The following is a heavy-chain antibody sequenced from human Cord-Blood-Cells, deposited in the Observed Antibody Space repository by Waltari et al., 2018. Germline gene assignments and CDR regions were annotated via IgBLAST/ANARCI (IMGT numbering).Heavy chain of an antibody. CDR3: ARGRNASGIHNDFDY. D-gene: IGHD1-1*01. CDR1: GGSFSGYY. CDR2: INHSGST. J-gene: IGHJ4*02. V-gene: IGHV4-34*01. Sequence: QVQLQQWGAGLLKPSETLSLTCAVYGGSFSGYYWSWIRQPPGKGLEWIGEINHSGSTSYNPSLKSRVTISVDTSKNHFSLKLSSVTAADTAVYYCARGRNASGIHNDFDYWGQGTLVTVSS.